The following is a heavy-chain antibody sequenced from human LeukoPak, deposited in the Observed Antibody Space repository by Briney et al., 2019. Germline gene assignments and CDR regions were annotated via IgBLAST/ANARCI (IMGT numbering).Heavy chain of an antibody. Sequence: ALVKVSCKASGYTFTDYYMHWVRLAPGQALEWMGWINPNSGGTNYVQKFQGWVTMTRDTSINTAYMELSRLTSDDTAVYYCARANFLYCSSTSCLFDYWGQGTLVTVSS. CDR2: INPNSGGT. D-gene: IGHD2-2*01. CDR1: GYTFTDYY. J-gene: IGHJ4*02. CDR3: ARANFLYCSSTSCLFDY. V-gene: IGHV1-2*04.